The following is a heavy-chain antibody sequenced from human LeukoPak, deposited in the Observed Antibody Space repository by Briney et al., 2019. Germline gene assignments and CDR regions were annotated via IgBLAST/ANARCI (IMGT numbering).Heavy chain of an antibody. CDR3: ARGVNYVLDV. J-gene: IGHJ6*01. Sequence: AGTLSLSCAASDFILRAYGMNRVLHAPGKRLVGVSHVNFHGSSTSYADSVKGRFTISRDHASNTLYLQMNSLRVEDTAVDYCARGVNYVLDVWGGGTTVSVSS. CDR1: DFILRAYG. V-gene: IGHV3-74*01. D-gene: IGHD2-21*01. CDR2: VNFHGSST.